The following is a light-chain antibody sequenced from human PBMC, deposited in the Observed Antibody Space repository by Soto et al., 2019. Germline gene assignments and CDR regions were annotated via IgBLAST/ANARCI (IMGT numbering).Light chain of an antibody. CDR1: QSISSW. J-gene: IGKJ4*01. Sequence: DIQMTQSPSTLSASVGDRVTITCRASQSISSWLAWYQQKPGKAPKLLIYKASSLEGGVPSRFSGSGSGTEFTLTISSLQPDDFATYYCQQYKSYPLTFGGGTKVEIK. CDR2: KAS. V-gene: IGKV1-5*03. CDR3: QQYKSYPLT.